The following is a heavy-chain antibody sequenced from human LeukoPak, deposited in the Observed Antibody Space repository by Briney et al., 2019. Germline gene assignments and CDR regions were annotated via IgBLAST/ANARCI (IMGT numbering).Heavy chain of an antibody. D-gene: IGHD1-26*01. CDR1: GFTFSSYS. CDR2: ISSSSSTI. Sequence: GGSLRLSCAASGFTFSSYSMNWVRQAPGKGLEWVSYISSSSSTIYYADSVKGRFTISRDNSKNTLYLQMNSLRAEDTAVYYCAREERGAAYYFDYWGQGTLVTVSS. J-gene: IGHJ4*02. CDR3: AREERGAAYYFDY. V-gene: IGHV3-48*01.